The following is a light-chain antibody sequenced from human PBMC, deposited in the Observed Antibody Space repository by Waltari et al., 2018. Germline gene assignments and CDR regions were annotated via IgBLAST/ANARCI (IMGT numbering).Light chain of an antibody. J-gene: IGLJ3*02. CDR3: LLSYGGRWV. CDR1: SGPIHSGHF. V-gene: IGLV7-46*01. CDR2: ATT. Sequence: QAVVTQEPSPTVSPGGTVTVTCGSRSGPIHSGHFPSLFRQTPGPAPRTLIDATTNKHAWTPTRFSGSLLGGKAALTLSGAQPEDEADYYCLLSYGGRWVLGGGTKLTVL.